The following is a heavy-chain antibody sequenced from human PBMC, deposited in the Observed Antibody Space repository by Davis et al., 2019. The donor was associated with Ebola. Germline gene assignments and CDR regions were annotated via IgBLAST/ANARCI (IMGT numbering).Heavy chain of an antibody. Sequence: SETLSLTCAVYGGSFSGYYWSWVRQPPGKGLEWIGEIYHSGSTNYNPSLKSRVTISVDKSKNQFSLKLSSVTAADTAVYYCARDHLGLPEDYYYYYGMDVWGQGTTVTVSS. V-gene: IGHV4-34*01. J-gene: IGHJ6*02. CDR3: ARDHLGLPEDYYYYYGMDV. D-gene: IGHD1-14*01. CDR1: GGSFSGYY. CDR2: IYHSGST.